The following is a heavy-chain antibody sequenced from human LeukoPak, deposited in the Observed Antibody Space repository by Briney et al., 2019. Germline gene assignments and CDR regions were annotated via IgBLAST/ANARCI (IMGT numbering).Heavy chain of an antibody. CDR1: GGSFSGYY. CDR3: ARSGYSSGWYGY. V-gene: IGHV4-34*01. CDR2: INHSGST. J-gene: IGHJ4*02. Sequence: SETLSLTCAVYGGSFSGYYWSWIRQPPGKGLEWIGEINHSGSTNYNPSLKSRITISVDTSKNQFSLKPSSVTAADTAVYYCARSGYSSGWYGYWGQGTLVTVSS. D-gene: IGHD6-19*01.